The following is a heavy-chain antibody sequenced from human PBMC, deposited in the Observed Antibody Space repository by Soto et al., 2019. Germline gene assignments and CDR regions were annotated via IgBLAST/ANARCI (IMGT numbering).Heavy chain of an antibody. CDR1: GGSISSYY. CDR2: IYYTGST. J-gene: IGHJ4*02. D-gene: IGHD5-12*01. V-gene: IGHV4-59*01. Sequence: QVQLQESGPGLVKPSETLSLTCTVSGGSISSYYWSWIRQPPGKGLEWIGYIYYTGSTNYNPSLKCRVTISVDTSKNQFSLKLSSVTAADTAVYYCARGPGGYSHLDYWGQGTLVTVSS. CDR3: ARGPGGYSHLDY.